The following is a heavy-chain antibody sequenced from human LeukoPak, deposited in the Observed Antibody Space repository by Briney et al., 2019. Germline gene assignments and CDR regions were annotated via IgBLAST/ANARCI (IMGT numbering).Heavy chain of an antibody. CDR2: ISSSSSII. Sequence: GGSLRLSCAASGFTFSSYAMSWVRQAPGKGLEWVSYISSSSSIIYYADSVKGRFTISRDNAKNSLYLQMNSLRAEDTAVYYCRGVRGGTEADYWGQGTLVTVSS. V-gene: IGHV3-48*01. J-gene: IGHJ4*02. D-gene: IGHD3-10*01. CDR1: GFTFSSYA. CDR3: RGVRGGTEADY.